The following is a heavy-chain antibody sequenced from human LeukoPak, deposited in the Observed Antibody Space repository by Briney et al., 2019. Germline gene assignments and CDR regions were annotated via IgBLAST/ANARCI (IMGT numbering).Heavy chain of an antibody. CDR3: ARVSGYYDSSGYYFDY. V-gene: IGHV1-18*01. D-gene: IGHD3-22*01. CDR1: GGTFSSYT. J-gene: IGHJ4*02. CDR2: ISAYNGNT. Sequence: ASVKVSCKASGGTFSSYTISWVRQAPGQGHEWMGWISAYNGNTNYAQKLQGRVTMTTDTSTSTAYMELRSLRSDDTAVYYCARVSGYYDSSGYYFDYWGQGTLVTVSS.